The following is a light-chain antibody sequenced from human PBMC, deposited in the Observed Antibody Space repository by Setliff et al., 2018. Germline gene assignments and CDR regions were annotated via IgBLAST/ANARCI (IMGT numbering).Light chain of an antibody. V-gene: IGLV2-14*01. Sequence: QSVLTQPASVSGSPGQSITISCTGTSSDVGGYNYVSWYQQHPGKAPKLMIYDVITRPSGVSNRFSGSKSGNTASLTISGLQAEDEADYYCSSYTSSSTLVFGTGTKVTVL. CDR1: SSDVGGYNY. J-gene: IGLJ1*01. CDR3: SSYTSSSTLV. CDR2: DVI.